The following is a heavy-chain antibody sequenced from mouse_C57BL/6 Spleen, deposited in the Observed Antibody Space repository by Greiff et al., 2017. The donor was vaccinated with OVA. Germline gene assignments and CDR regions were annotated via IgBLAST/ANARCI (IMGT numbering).Heavy chain of an antibody. D-gene: IGHD2-1*01. Sequence: EVLLVESGGGLVKPGGSLKLSCAASGFTFSDYGMHWVRQAPEKGLEWVAYISSGSSTIYYADTVKGRCTISRDKAKNTLFLQMTSLRSEDTAMYYYARDGNSYYYAMDYWGQGTSVTVSS. CDR3: ARDGNSYYYAMDY. CDR1: GFTFSDYG. V-gene: IGHV5-17*01. CDR2: ISSGSSTI. J-gene: IGHJ4*01.